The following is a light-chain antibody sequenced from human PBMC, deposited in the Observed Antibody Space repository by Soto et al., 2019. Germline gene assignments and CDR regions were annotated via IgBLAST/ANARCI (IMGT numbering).Light chain of an antibody. CDR2: WAS. V-gene: IGKV4-1*01. CDR3: QQYYSTHT. Sequence: DIVMTQSPDSLAVSLGERATINCKSSQSVLYSSNNKNYLAWYQQKPGQRPKLLIYWASTRESGVPDRFSGSGSGTDFTLTISSLQAEDVAVYYCQQYYSTHTFGQGTKLEIK. J-gene: IGKJ2*01. CDR1: QSVLYSSNNKNY.